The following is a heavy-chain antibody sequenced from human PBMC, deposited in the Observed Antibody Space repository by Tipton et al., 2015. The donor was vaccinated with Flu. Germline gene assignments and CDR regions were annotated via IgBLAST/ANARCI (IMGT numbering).Heavy chain of an antibody. J-gene: IGHJ4*02. CDR3: ARGSGSGTYVIFDF. CDR2: ISSSSSYI. V-gene: IGHV3-21*01. Sequence: QLVQSGGGLVKPGGSLRLSCAASGFTFSSYSMNWVRQAPGKGLEWVSSISSSSSYIYYADSVKGRFTISRDNAKNSLYLQMNSLRAEDTAVYYCARGSGSGTYVIFDFWGQGTLVTVSS. CDR1: GFTFSSYS. D-gene: IGHD3-10*01.